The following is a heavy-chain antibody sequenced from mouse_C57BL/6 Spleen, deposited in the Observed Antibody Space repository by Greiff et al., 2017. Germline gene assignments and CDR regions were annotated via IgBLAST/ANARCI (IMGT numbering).Heavy chain of an antibody. D-gene: IGHD1-1*01. CDR3: ARDYGSSYVEGYMDY. CDR2: INPYNGGT. CDR1: GYTFTDYY. J-gene: IGHJ4*01. V-gene: IGHV1-19*01. Sequence: EVQLQQSGPVLVKPGASVKMSCKASGYTFTDYYMNWVKQSHGKSLEWIGVINPYNGGTSSNQKFKGKATLTVDKSSSTAYMEINSLTSEDSAVYYGARDYGSSYVEGYMDYWGQGTSVTVSS.